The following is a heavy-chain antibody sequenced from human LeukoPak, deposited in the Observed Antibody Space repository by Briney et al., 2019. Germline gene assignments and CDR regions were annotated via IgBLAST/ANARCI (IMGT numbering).Heavy chain of an antibody. CDR2: IKQDGSKK. D-gene: IGHD5-24*01. V-gene: IGHV3-7*04. J-gene: IGHJ4*02. CDR3: TRVGYIDEGIDY. Sequence: GGSLRLSCVASGFPFSSYWMTWVRQAPGKGLEWVANIKQDGSKKSYVDSVKGRFTISRDNAKNSLYLQMNSLRAEVTAIYYCTRVGYIDEGIDYWGQGTLVTVSS. CDR1: GFPFSSYW.